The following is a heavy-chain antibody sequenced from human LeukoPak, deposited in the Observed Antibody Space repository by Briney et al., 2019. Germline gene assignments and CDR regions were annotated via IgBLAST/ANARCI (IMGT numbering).Heavy chain of an antibody. J-gene: IGHJ4*02. CDR1: GFTFDDYA. CDR3: AKGYYGSGSSVDY. Sequence: GGSLRLSCAASGFTFDDYAMHWVRQAPGKGLEWVSGISWNSGSIGYADSVKGRFTISRDNAKNSLYLQMNSLRAEDTALYYCAKGYYGSGSSVDYWGQGTLVTVSS. CDR2: ISWNSGSI. V-gene: IGHV3-9*01. D-gene: IGHD3-10*01.